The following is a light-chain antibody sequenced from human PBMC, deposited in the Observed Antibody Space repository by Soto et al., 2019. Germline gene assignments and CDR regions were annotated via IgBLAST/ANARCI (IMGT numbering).Light chain of an antibody. CDR2: GAS. Sequence: EIVLTQSPGTLSLSPGERATLSCRASQTVTSSFLAWYQQKPGQAPRLLISGASNRATDIPDRFSGSGSGTDFTLVISRVGPEDSAVYYCQQYGNSPRTFGQGTKVDIK. J-gene: IGKJ1*01. CDR1: QTVTSSF. V-gene: IGKV3-20*01. CDR3: QQYGNSPRT.